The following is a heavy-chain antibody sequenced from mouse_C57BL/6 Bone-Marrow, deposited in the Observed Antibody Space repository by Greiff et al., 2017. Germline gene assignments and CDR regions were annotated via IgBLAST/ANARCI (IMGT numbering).Heavy chain of an antibody. CDR2: IYPGSGST. Sequence: VQLQQPGAELVKPGASVKMSCKASGYTFTSYWITWVKQRPGQGLEWIGDIYPGSGSTNYNEKFKSKATLTVDTSSSTAYMQLSSLTSEDSAVYYGAREGIYYDYAWFAYWGQGTLVTVSA. V-gene: IGHV1-55*01. J-gene: IGHJ3*01. CDR3: AREGIYYDYAWFAY. D-gene: IGHD2-4*01. CDR1: GYTFTSYW.